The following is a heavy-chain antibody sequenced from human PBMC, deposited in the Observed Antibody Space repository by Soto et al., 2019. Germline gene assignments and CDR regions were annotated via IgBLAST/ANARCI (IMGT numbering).Heavy chain of an antibody. CDR2: ISSNGVGT. D-gene: IGHD6-6*01. CDR3: ARRARPDFYYMDV. Sequence: EVQLAESGGGLAQPGGSLRLSCAASGFTLSGYAMDWVGQAPGKGLEYVSGISSNGVGTYYANSVQGRFTISRDNSKNTVYLQMGSLIPEDMAVYYCARRARPDFYYMDVWGKGTTVTVSS. CDR1: GFTLSGYA. J-gene: IGHJ6*03. V-gene: IGHV3-64*01.